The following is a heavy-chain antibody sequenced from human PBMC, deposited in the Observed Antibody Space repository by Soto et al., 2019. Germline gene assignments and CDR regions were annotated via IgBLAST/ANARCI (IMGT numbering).Heavy chain of an antibody. CDR1: GYSFTNYW. Sequence: GESLKTSCKGSGYSFTNYWISWVRQMPGKGLEWMGRIDPSDSYTNYSPSFQGHVTISADKSISTAYLQWSSLKASDTAMYYCATTPDGDYVGWFDPWGQGTLVTVSS. V-gene: IGHV5-10-1*01. CDR3: ATTPDGDYVGWFDP. D-gene: IGHD4-17*01. J-gene: IGHJ5*02. CDR2: IDPSDSYT.